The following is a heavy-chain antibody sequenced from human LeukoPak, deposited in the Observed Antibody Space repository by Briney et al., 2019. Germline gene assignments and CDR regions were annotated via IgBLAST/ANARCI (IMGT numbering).Heavy chain of an antibody. CDR1: GFTVSSNY. CDR2: IYSGGST. CDR3: AREGAYYYGSGSYSAHDAFDI. D-gene: IGHD3-10*01. V-gene: IGHV3-53*01. J-gene: IGHJ3*02. Sequence: PGGSLRLSCAVSGFTVSSNYMSWVRQAPGKGLEWVSVIYSGGSTYYADSVKGRFTISRDNSKNTLYLQMNSLRAEDTAVYYCAREGAYYYGSGSYSAHDAFDIWGQGTMVTVSS.